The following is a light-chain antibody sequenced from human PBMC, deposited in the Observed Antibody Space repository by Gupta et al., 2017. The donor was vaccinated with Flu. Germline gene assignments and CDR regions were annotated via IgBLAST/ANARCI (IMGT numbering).Light chain of an antibody. J-gene: IGKJ5*01. V-gene: IGKV1-39*01. CDR3: QQSDSTPIT. Sequence: DIQMTQSPSSLSASVGDRVTITCRASQSISRYLNWYQQKPGKAPKFLIYAASSLKSGVPSRFSGSGYGTDFTLTISSRQPEDFATYYCQQSDSTPITFGQGTQLEIK. CDR2: AAS. CDR1: QSISRY.